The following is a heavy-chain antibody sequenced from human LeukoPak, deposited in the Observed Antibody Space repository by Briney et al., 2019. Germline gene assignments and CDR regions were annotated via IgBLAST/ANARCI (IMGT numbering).Heavy chain of an antibody. CDR1: GGTSSSYA. Sequence: SVKVSCKASGGTSSSYAISWVRQAPGQGLEWMGRIIPIFGTANYAQKFQGRVTITTDESTSTAYMELSSLRSEDTAVYYCAREWYDSSGYYREYYFDYWGQGTLVTVSS. D-gene: IGHD3-22*01. CDR2: IIPIFGTA. J-gene: IGHJ4*02. V-gene: IGHV1-69*05. CDR3: AREWYDSSGYYREYYFDY.